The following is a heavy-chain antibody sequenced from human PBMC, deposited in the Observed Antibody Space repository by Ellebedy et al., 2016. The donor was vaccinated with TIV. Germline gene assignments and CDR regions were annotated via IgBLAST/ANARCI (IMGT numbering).Heavy chain of an antibody. Sequence: AASVKVSCKASGYTFTRYYMHWVRQAPGQGLEWMGIVNPSGGSTSYAQKLQGRVTMTRDTSTSTVYMELSSLRSEDTAVYYCARDDLEDFWSGYPDYWGQGTLVTASS. CDR3: ARDDLEDFWSGYPDY. D-gene: IGHD3-3*01. J-gene: IGHJ4*02. CDR1: GYTFTRYY. V-gene: IGHV1-46*04. CDR2: VNPSGGST.